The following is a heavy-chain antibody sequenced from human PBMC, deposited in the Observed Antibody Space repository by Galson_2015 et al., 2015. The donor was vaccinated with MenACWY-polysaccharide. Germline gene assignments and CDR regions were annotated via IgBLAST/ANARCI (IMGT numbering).Heavy chain of an antibody. CDR3: ASRLAQVGIAGYGYGMDV. Sequence: ETLSLTCTVSGGSISSSNYYWGWIRQSPEKGLEWIGTISYSGSTYYNPSLKSRVTIFVDTSKNQFSLKLSSVTAADTAVYYCASRLAQVGIAGYGYGMDVWGQGTTVTVSS. D-gene: IGHD2-15*01. J-gene: IGHJ6*02. CDR1: GGSISSSNYY. V-gene: IGHV4-39*01. CDR2: ISYSGST.